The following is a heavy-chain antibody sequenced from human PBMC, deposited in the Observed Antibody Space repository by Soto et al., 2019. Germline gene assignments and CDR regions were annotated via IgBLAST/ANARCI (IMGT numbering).Heavy chain of an antibody. Sequence: GGSLRLSCAASGFTFSRYSMNWVRQAPGKGLEWVSYITSSSNTMYYADSVKGRFTISRDNAKNSLYLQMISLRDEDTAVYYCARDQSRNRKYFAYWGQGTLVTVSS. J-gene: IGHJ4*02. D-gene: IGHD2-2*01. V-gene: IGHV3-48*02. CDR1: GFTFSRYS. CDR3: ARDQSRNRKYFAY. CDR2: ITSSSNTM.